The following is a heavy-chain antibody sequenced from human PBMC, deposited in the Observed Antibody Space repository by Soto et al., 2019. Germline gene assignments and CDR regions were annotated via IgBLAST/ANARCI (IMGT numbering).Heavy chain of an antibody. D-gene: IGHD2-2*03. CDR3: ARGGYCSSASCGSMDV. CDR1: GYTFSTYA. J-gene: IGHJ6*02. V-gene: IGHV1-3*01. Sequence: GASVKVSCKASGYTFSTYAMHWVRQAPGQRLEWMGWIYAANGNTKYSEEFQGRVTITRDTSASTAYMELSSLRSEDTAVYYCARGGYCSSASCGSMDVWGQGTTVTVSS. CDR2: IYAANGNT.